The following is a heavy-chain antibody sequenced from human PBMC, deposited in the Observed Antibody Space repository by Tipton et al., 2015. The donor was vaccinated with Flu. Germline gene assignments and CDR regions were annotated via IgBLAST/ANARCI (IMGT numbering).Heavy chain of an antibody. J-gene: IGHJ4*02. V-gene: IGHV1-2*02. D-gene: IGHD2-2*01. CDR2: INPNSGGT. Sequence: QLVQSGAEVKKPGASVKVSYKAAGYTFTGYYMHWVRQAPGQGLEWMGWINPNSGGTNYAQKFQGRVTMTRDTSISTAYMELSRLRSGDTAVYYCARNIVVVPAAKGILGYWGQGTLVTVSS. CDR3: ARNIVVVPAAKGILGY. CDR1: GYTFTGYY.